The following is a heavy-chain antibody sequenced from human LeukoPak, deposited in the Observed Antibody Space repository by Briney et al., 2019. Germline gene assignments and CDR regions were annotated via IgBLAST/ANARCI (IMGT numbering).Heavy chain of an antibody. D-gene: IGHD6-19*01. J-gene: IGHJ5*02. CDR1: GFTFSSYS. CDR3: ARDGYSSGWYDLSWFDP. V-gene: IGHV3-20*01. Sequence: GGSLRLSCAASGFTFSSYSMNWVRQAPGKGLEWVSGINWNGGSTGYADSVKGRFTISRDNAKNSLYLQMNSLRAEDTALYHCARDGYSSGWYDLSWFDPWGQGTLVTVSS. CDR2: INWNGGST.